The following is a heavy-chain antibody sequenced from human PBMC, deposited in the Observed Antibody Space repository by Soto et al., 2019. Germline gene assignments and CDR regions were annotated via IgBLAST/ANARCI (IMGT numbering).Heavy chain of an antibody. CDR2: ISAYNGNT. CDR3: ERGTSTTYYDFWSGYYYFDY. CDR1: GYTFTSYG. Sequence: GASVKVSCKASGYTFTSYGISWVRQAPGQGLEWMGWISAYNGNTNYAQKLQGRVTMTTDTSTSTAYMELRSLRSDDTAVYYCERGTSTTYYDFWSGYYYFDYWGQGTLVTVSS. D-gene: IGHD3-3*01. V-gene: IGHV1-18*04. J-gene: IGHJ4*02.